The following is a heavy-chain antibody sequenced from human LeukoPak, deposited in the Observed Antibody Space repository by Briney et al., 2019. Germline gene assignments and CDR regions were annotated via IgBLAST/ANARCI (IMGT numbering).Heavy chain of an antibody. J-gene: IGHJ4*02. D-gene: IGHD2-2*01. CDR1: GYTFTSYY. CDR2: INPSGGST. CDR3: ARGSRGVVPAATFDY. V-gene: IGHV1-46*01. Sequence: GASVKVSCKASGYTFTSYYMHWVRQAPGQGLEWMRIINPSGGSTSYAQKFQGRVTMTRDTSTSTAYMELSSLRSEDTAVYYCARGSRGVVPAATFDYWGQGTLVTVSS.